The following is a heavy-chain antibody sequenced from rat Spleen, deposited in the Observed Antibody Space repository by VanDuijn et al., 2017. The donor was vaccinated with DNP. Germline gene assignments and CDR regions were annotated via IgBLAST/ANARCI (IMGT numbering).Heavy chain of an antibody. J-gene: IGHJ2*01. CDR3: ARLRMG. V-gene: IGHV5S13*01. CDR2: ISASGGST. Sequence: EVKLVESGGGLVQPGRSLKLSCAASGFTFSNYGMAWVRQAPMKGLEWVATISASGGSTYYRDSVKGRFTISRDNANNTLYLQMSSLSSEDTATYYCARLRMGWGEGVLVTESS. CDR1: GFTFSNYG. D-gene: IGHD1-7*01.